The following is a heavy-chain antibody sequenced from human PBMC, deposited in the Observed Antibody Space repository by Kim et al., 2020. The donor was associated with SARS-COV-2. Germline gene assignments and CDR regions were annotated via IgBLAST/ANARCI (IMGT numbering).Heavy chain of an antibody. V-gene: IGHV1-18*01. D-gene: IGHD1-26*01. J-gene: IGHJ6*02. CDR2: ISAYNGNT. Sequence: ASVKVSCKASGYTFTSYGISWVRQAPGQGLEWMGWISAYNGNTNYAQKLQGRVTMTTDTSTSTAYMELRSLRSDDTAVYYCARSTTQEGTIWELLSSRGGYGMDVWGQGTTVTVSS. CDR3: ARSTTQEGTIWELLSSRGGYGMDV. CDR1: GYTFTSYG.